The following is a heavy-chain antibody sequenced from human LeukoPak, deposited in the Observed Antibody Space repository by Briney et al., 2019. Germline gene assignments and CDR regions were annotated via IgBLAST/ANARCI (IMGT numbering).Heavy chain of an antibody. CDR1: GGSISSYY. CDR2: IYYSGST. Sequence: SETLSLTCTVSGGSISSYYRCWIRQPAGKGREWIGYIYYSGSTNYKPSLKSRVTMSLNTSKNQFSLKLSSVTAADTAIYYCASHSATWYFQHWGQGTPVTVSS. V-gene: IGHV4-59*01. J-gene: IGHJ1*01. CDR3: ASHSATWYFQH. D-gene: IGHD6-13*01.